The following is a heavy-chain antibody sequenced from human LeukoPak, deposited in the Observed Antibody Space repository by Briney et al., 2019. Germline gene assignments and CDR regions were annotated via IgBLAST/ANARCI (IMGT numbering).Heavy chain of an antibody. CDR3: VELGITMIGGV. D-gene: IGHD3-10*02. J-gene: IGHJ6*04. Sequence: GGSLRLSCAASGFTFSSYEMNWVRQAPGKGLEWVSYISSSGSNIYYADSVKGRFTISRDNAKNSLYLQMNSLRYEDTAVYYCVELGITMIGGVWGKGTTVTISS. CDR1: GFTFSSYE. V-gene: IGHV3-48*03. CDR2: ISSSGSNI.